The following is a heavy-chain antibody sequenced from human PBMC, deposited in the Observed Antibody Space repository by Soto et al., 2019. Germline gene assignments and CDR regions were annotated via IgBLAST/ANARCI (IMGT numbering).Heavy chain of an antibody. Sequence: SETLSLTCAVFAESFGGYSWSWVRQPPGRGLEWIAYIYDTGISGYTPSTSYNPSLKSRVTMSVDTSKSQFSLKLTSVTAADTAVYYCARGEDAFFYYGLDVWGQGITVTVSS. CDR3: ARGEDAFFYYGLDV. J-gene: IGHJ6*02. CDR2: IYDTGISGYTPST. V-gene: IGHV4-59*01. CDR1: AESFGGYS.